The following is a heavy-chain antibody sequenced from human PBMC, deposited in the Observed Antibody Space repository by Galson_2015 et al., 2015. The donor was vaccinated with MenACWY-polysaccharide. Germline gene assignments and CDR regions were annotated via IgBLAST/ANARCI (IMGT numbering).Heavy chain of an antibody. CDR1: GFTFSSYA. CDR3: AKGRGIVIVVARGPYFDY. J-gene: IGHJ4*02. V-gene: IGHV3-23*01. CDR2: ISGSGGST. D-gene: IGHD3-22*01. Sequence: SLRLSCAASGFTFSSYAMSWVRQAPGKGLEWVSAISGSGGSTYYADSVKGRFTISRDNSKNTLYLQMNSLRAEDTAVYYCAKGRGIVIVVARGPYFDYWGQGTLVTVSS.